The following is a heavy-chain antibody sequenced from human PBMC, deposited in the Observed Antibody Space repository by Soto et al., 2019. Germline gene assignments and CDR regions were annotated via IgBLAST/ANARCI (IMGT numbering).Heavy chain of an antibody. D-gene: IGHD3-9*01. CDR3: ARQRTVYFARPGDWLDP. CDR1: GASISSADYF. V-gene: IGHV4-30-4*01. Sequence: QVQLQDSGPGLVKPSQTLSLTCTVSGASISSADYFWSWIRQPPGQGLEWIGYIYYSGNIFYNPSLASRVTISVDTSKNQFSLKLTSVTAADTAVYYCARQRTVYFARPGDWLDPWGQGTLVTVSS. CDR2: IYYSGNI. J-gene: IGHJ5*02.